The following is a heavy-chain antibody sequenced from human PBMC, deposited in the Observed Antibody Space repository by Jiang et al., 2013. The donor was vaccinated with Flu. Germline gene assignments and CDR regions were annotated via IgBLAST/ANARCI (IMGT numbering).Heavy chain of an antibody. CDR2: INAGNGNT. Sequence: SGAEVKKPGASVKVSCKASGYTFTSYAMHWVRQAPGQRLEWMGWINAGNGNTKYSQKFQGRVTITRDTSASTAYMELSSLRSEDTAVYYCARAEQLRYFDWLPEGYFDYWGQGTLVTVSS. J-gene: IGHJ4*02. D-gene: IGHD3-9*01. CDR3: ARAEQLRYFDWLPEGYFDY. V-gene: IGHV1-3*01. CDR1: GYTFTSYA.